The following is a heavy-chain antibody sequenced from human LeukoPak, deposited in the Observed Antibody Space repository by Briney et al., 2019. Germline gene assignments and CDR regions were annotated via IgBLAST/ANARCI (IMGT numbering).Heavy chain of an antibody. V-gene: IGHV3-23*01. CDR3: TRSPFDSAYVYYFDN. J-gene: IGHJ4*02. Sequence: GGSLRLSWAASGFTFSSYAMSWVRQAPGEGLKWVATVRGSGGETHYADSVKGRFTISRDNSKHTLYLQMNSLRAEDTAVYYCTRSPFDSAYVYYFDNWGQGTLVTVSS. CDR1: GFTFSSYA. CDR2: VRGSGGET. D-gene: IGHD3-22*01.